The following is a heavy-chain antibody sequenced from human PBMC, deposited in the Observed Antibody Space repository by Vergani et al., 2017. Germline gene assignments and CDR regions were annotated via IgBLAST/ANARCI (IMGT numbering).Heavy chain of an antibody. Sequence: QMQLVQSGAEVKKTGSSVKVSCKASGYTFTYRYLHWVRQAPGQALEWMGWITPFNGNTNYAQKFQDRVTITRDRSMSTAYMELSSLRSEDTAVYYCARQYCSGGSCYSHYYYYGMDVWGQGTTVTVSS. J-gene: IGHJ6*02. D-gene: IGHD2-15*01. CDR3: ARQYCSGGSCYSHYYYYGMDV. CDR1: GYTFTYRY. V-gene: IGHV1-45*02. CDR2: ITPFNGNT.